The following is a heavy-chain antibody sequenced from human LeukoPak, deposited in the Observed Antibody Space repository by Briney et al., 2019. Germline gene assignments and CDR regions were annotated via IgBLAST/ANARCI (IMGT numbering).Heavy chain of an antibody. D-gene: IGHD3-3*01. CDR2: IYHSGST. J-gene: IGHJ3*02. V-gene: IGHV4-30-2*01. CDR3: AGRRITIFGVPPDAFDI. CDR1: GGSISSGGYS. Sequence: PSETLSLTCTVSGGSISSGGYSWSWIRQPPGKGLEWIGYIYHSGSTYYNPSLKSRVTISVDRSKNQFSLKLSSVTAADTAVYYCAGRRITIFGVPPDAFDIWGQGTMVTVSS.